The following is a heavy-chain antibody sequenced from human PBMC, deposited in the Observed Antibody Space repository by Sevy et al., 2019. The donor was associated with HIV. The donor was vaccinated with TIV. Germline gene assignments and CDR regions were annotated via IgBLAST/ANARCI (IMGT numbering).Heavy chain of an antibody. J-gene: IGHJ6*02. D-gene: IGHD3-3*01. CDR3: ASHTIFGVVIRWEENYYYGMDV. CDR1: GGTFSSYA. Sequence: ASVKVSCKASGGTFSSYAISWVRQAPGQGLEWMGGIIPIFGTANYAQKFQGRVQITADESTSTAYMELSSLRSEDTAVYYCASHTIFGVVIRWEENYYYGMDVWGQGTTVTVSS. CDR2: IIPIFGTA. V-gene: IGHV1-69*13.